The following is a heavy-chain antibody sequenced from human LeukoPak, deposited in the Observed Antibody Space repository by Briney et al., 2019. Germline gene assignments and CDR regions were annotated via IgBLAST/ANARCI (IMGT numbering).Heavy chain of an antibody. V-gene: IGHV1-69*05. J-gene: IGHJ4*02. D-gene: IGHD3-9*01. CDR1: GGTFSSYA. CDR2: IIPIFGTA. Sequence: GASVKVSCKASGGTFSSYAISWVRQAPGQGLEWMGGIIPIFGTANYAQKFQGRVTITTDESTSTAYMELSSLRSEDTAVYYCAREGYYDILTGYYLPDYWGQGTLVTVSS. CDR3: AREGYYDILTGYYLPDY.